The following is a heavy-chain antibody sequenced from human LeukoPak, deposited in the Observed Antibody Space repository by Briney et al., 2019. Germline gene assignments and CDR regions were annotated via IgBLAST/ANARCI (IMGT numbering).Heavy chain of an antibody. Sequence: GGSLRLSCAASGFTFTNYWMGWVRQAPGKGLEWVANIKQDGSEKYYVDSAKGRFTVSRDNAKSSLYLQMNSLRAEDTAVYYCARVQGSSGPGIFEYWGQGTLVTVSS. V-gene: IGHV3-7*01. CDR3: ARVQGSSGPGIFEY. D-gene: IGHD6-19*01. CDR1: GFTFTNYW. J-gene: IGHJ4*02. CDR2: IKQDGSEK.